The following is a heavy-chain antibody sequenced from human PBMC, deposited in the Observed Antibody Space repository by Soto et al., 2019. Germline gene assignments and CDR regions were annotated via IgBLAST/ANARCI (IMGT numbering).Heavy chain of an antibody. J-gene: IGHJ6*03. CDR3: ARSSPGAYYYYYYIDV. CDR1: GYSFTSYW. D-gene: IGHD2-8*02. Sequence: LGESLKISCKGSGYSFTSYWIGWVRQMPGKGLEWMGIIYPGDSDTRYSPSFQGQVTISADKSISTAYLQWSSLKASDTAMYYCARSSPGAYYYYYYIDVWGKGTTVTVS. CDR2: IYPGDSDT. V-gene: IGHV5-51*01.